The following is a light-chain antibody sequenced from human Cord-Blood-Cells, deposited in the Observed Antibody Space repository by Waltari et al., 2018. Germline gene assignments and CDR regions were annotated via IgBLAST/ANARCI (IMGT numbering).Light chain of an antibody. Sequence: IVLTQSPAPLSLSPGERATLSCRASQSVSSYLAWYQQKPGQAPRLLIYDASNRATGIPARFSVSGSGTDFTLTISSLEPEDFAVYYCQQRSNWYSFGQGTKLEIK. V-gene: IGKV3-11*01. CDR3: QQRSNWYS. CDR2: DAS. CDR1: QSVSSY. J-gene: IGKJ2*03.